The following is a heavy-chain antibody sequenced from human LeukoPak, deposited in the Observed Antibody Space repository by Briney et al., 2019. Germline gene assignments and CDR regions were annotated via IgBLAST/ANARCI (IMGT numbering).Heavy chain of an antibody. CDR3: ARDPYSGNYGNDYYYYMDV. CDR2: TTRSGTYI. CDR1: GFTFSNYN. Sequence: GGSLRLSCAASGFTFSNYNMNWVRQAPGKAMEWVSSTTRSGTYIFYADSVKGRFTISRDNAKNSLYLQMDSLGPEDTAVYYCARDPYSGNYGNDYYYYMDVWGKGTTVTISS. J-gene: IGHJ6*03. D-gene: IGHD1-26*01. V-gene: IGHV3-21*01.